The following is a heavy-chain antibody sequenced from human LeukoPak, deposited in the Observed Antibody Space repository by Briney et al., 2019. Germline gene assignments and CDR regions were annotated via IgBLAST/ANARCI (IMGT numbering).Heavy chain of an antibody. V-gene: IGHV4-34*01. J-gene: IGHJ5*02. Sequence: SETLSLTCAVYGGSFSGYYWSWIRQPPGKGLEWIGEINHSGGTNYNPSLKSRVTISVDTSKNQFSLKLSSVTAADTAVYYCARGGSNYYGSGSYRRNWFDPWGQGTLVTVSS. D-gene: IGHD3-10*01. CDR1: GGSFSGYY. CDR3: ARGGSNYYGSGSYRRNWFDP. CDR2: INHSGGT.